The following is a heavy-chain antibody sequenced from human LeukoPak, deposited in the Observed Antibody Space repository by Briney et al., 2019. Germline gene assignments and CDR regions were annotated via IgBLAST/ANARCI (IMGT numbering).Heavy chain of an antibody. CDR1: GGSFSGYY. Sequence: SETLSLTCAVYGGSFSGYYWSWIRQPPGKGLEWIGEINHSGSTNYNPSLKSRVTISVDTSKNQFSLKLSSVTAADTAVYYCARSGYSSGWSLPDYWDQGTLVTVSS. V-gene: IGHV4-34*01. CDR2: INHSGST. CDR3: ARSGYSSGWSLPDY. D-gene: IGHD6-19*01. J-gene: IGHJ4*02.